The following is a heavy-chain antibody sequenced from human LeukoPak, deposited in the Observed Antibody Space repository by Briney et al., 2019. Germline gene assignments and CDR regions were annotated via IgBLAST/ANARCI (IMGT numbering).Heavy chain of an antibody. D-gene: IGHD3-10*01. J-gene: IGHJ6*02. CDR1: GFTFTSSA. CDR3: AALGGSGSQYYYGMDA. Sequence: SVKVSCKASGFTFTSSAMQWVRQARGQRLEWIGWIVVGSGNTNYAQKFQERVTITRDMSTSTAYMELSSLRSEDTAVYYCAALGGSGSQYYYGMDAWGQGTTVTVSS. V-gene: IGHV1-58*02. CDR2: IVVGSGNT.